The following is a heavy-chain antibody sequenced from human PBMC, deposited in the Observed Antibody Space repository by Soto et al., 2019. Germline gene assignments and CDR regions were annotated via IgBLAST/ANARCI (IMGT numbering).Heavy chain of an antibody. D-gene: IGHD5-12*01. Sequence: EVQLVESGGGLVKPGGSLRLSCAASGFSFSSHSMDWVRQAPGKGLEWVSSIGGSSAYVYYADSVRGRFTISRDNAESSLFLQMNSLRAEDTAVYYCARNQRLLRPGYSDYWGQGTLVTVSS. CDR1: GFSFSSHS. J-gene: IGHJ4*02. CDR2: IGGSSAYV. CDR3: ARNQRLLRPGYSDY. V-gene: IGHV3-21*02.